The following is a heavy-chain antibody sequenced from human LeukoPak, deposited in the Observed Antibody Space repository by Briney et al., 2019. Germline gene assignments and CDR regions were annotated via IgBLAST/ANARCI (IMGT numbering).Heavy chain of an antibody. CDR2: FKSKNDVCTT. V-gene: IGHV3-15*01. CDR1: GFTFSSYS. J-gene: IGHJ6*03. Sequence: GGGLRLACGASGFTFSSYSMNWVRQAPGKGLEWVGRFKSKNDVCTTDYAAPVKGRCTISRDGSKNTLYLQMNSLKTEDTAVYYCTTDPLNSSGWYYYYYYMDVWGKGTTVTVSS. CDR3: TTDPLNSSGWYYYYYYMDV. D-gene: IGHD6-19*01.